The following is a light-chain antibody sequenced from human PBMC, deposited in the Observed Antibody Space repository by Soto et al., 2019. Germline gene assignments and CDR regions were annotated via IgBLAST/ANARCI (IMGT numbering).Light chain of an antibody. V-gene: IGLV2-11*01. Sequence: QSALTQPRSVSGSPGQSVTISCTGTSSDVGGYNYVSWYQQHPGKAPKLMIYDVSKRPSGVPDRFSGSKSGNTASLTISGLEAEDEAYYYSCSNAGSCTAVFGGGTKLTVL. CDR3: CSNAGSCTAV. CDR1: SSDVGGYNY. CDR2: DVS. J-gene: IGLJ3*02.